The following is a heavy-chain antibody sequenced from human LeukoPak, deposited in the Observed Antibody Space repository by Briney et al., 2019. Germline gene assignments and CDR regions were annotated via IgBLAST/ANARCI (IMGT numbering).Heavy chain of an antibody. J-gene: IGHJ4*02. D-gene: IGHD6-19*01. CDR1: GGSISSGSYY. CDR3: ARERGYSSGWTDY. V-gene: IGHV4-61*02. Sequence: SETLSLTCTVSGGSISSGSYYWSWIRQPAGKGLEWIGRIYTSGSTNYNPSLKSRVTISVDTSKNQFSLKLSSVTAADTAVYYCARERGYSSGWTDYWGQGTLVTVSS. CDR2: IYTSGST.